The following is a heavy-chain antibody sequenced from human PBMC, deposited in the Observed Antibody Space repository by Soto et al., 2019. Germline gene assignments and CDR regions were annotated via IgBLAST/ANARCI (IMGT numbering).Heavy chain of an antibody. CDR2: SNPNSGNT. Sequence: ASVKVPCKARGYRFTTYAMHWVRQAPGQRLEWMGWSNPNSGNTGYAQKFQGRVTMTRNTSISTAYMELSSLRSEDTAVYYCARTLYGDNVDYWGQGTLVTVSS. CDR3: ARTLYGDNVDY. CDR1: GYRFTTYA. V-gene: IGHV1-8*02. J-gene: IGHJ4*02. D-gene: IGHD4-17*01.